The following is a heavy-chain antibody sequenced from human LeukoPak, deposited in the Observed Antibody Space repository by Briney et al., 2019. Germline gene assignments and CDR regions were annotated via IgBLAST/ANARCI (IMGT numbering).Heavy chain of an antibody. D-gene: IGHD5-18*01. CDR1: GFTFSSYG. CDR2: ISYDGSNT. V-gene: IGHV3-30*18. J-gene: IGHJ4*02. Sequence: GGSLRLSCAASGFTFSSYGMHWVRQAPGKGLEWVAVISYDGSNTYHADSVKGRFTISRDNPKNTLYLQMNSLRAEDTAVYYCAKAYSRIQLRLADYWGQGTLVTVSS. CDR3: AKAYSRIQLRLADY.